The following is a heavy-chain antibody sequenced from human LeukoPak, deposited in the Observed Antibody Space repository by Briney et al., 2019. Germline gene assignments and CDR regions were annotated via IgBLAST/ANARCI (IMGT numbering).Heavy chain of an antibody. V-gene: IGHV5-51*01. CDR1: GSSFPNYW. CDR2: LYPGDSDT. D-gene: IGHD5-12*01. CDR3: ASRLRERFDS. Sequence: GESLKISCKGSGSSFPNYWIGWVRQLPGKGLEWLGILYPGDSDTRYSPSFQGQVTISADKSISTAYLQWSSLKASDTAMYYCASRLRERFDSWGQGTLVTVSS. J-gene: IGHJ4*02.